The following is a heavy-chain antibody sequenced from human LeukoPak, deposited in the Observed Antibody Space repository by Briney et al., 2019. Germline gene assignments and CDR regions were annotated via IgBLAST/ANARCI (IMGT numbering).Heavy chain of an antibody. D-gene: IGHD1/OR15-1a*01. J-gene: IGHJ4*02. CDR3: AKEGTASKPSDLDY. CDR1: GFTFSDYG. Sequence: HSGGSLRLSCAASGFTFSDYGMHWVRQAPGKGLEWVAFIRYDGSHKYYADSVKGRFTISRDNPKNTLYFQMNSLRAEDTALYYCAKEGTASKPSDLDYWGQGTLVTVSS. CDR2: IRYDGSHK. V-gene: IGHV3-30*02.